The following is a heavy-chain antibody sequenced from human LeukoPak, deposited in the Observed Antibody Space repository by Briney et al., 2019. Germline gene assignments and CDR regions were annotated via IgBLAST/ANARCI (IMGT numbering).Heavy chain of an antibody. CDR3: AKIKVIVAVSTSIGGYFQH. D-gene: IGHD2-2*01. Sequence: PGGSLRLSCAASGFTFSTYAMSWVRQAPGKGLEWVSTIGASGATTYYADSVKGRFSISRDNSKNTLYLQMNNLRVEDTAVYYCAKIKVIVAVSTSIGGYFQHWGQGTLVTVSS. J-gene: IGHJ1*01. V-gene: IGHV3-23*01. CDR2: IGASGATT. CDR1: GFTFSTYA.